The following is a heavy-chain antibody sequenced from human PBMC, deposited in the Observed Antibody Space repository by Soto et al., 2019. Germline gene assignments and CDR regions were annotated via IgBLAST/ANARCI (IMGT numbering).Heavy chain of an antibody. D-gene: IGHD3-22*01. CDR3: ATHSNNYYRY. J-gene: IGHJ4*02. CDR2: IYYSGST. V-gene: IGHV4-59*12. CDR1: GGSISSYY. Sequence: PSETLYLTCTVSGGSISSYYWSWIRQPPGKGLEWIGYIYYSGSTNYNPSLKSRVTISLDTSKNQFSLKLTSVTAADTAVYYCATHSNNYYRYWGQGTLVTVSS.